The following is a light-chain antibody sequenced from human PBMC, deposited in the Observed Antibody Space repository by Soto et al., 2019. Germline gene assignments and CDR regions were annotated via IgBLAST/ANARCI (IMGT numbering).Light chain of an antibody. CDR3: AAWDDSLSGVV. J-gene: IGLJ2*01. V-gene: IGLV1-47*02. CDR2: TND. Sequence: QSVLTQPPSASATPGQRGTISCSGSDSNVGINFVYWYQQLPGTAPKLLIYTNDQRPSGVPDRFSGSKSGTSASLAISGLRSEDEADYYCAAWDDSLSGVVFGEGTPLTVL. CDR1: DSNVGINF.